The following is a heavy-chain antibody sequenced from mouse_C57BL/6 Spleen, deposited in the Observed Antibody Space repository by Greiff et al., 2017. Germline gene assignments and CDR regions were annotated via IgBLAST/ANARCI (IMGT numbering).Heavy chain of an antibody. V-gene: IGHV5-9*01. CDR1: GFTFSSYT. Sequence: EVKVVEPGGGLVKPGGSLKLSCAASGFTFSSYTMSWVRQTPEKRLEWVATISGGGGNTYYPDSVKGRFTISRDNAKNTLYLQMSSLRSEDTALYYYARHNSTLFYYAMDYWGQGTSVTVSS. CDR2: ISGGGGNT. J-gene: IGHJ4*01. CDR3: ARHNSTLFYYAMDY. D-gene: IGHD2-5*01.